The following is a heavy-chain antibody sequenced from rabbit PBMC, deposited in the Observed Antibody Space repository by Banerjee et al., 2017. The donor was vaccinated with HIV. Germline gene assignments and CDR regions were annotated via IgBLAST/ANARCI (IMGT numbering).Heavy chain of an antibody. CDR3: ARSPSGSGYVDYGMDL. D-gene: IGHD1-1*01. V-gene: IGHV1S45*01. J-gene: IGHJ6*01. CDR2: IGTTGGST. CDR1: GFSFSSSYW. Sequence: EESGGGLVQPEGSLTLTCTASGFSFSSSYWICWVRQAPGKGLEWIACIGTTGGSTYYASWAKGRFTISKTSSTTVTLQMTSLTAADTATYFCARSPSGSGYVDYGMDLWGPGTLVTVS.